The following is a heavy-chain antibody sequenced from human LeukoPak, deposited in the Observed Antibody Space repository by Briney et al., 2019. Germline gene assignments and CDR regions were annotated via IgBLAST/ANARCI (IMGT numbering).Heavy chain of an antibody. CDR2: ISGSGGST. Sequence: GGSLTLSCAASGFALTNYAMSWGRQAPGKGLEWVSAISGSGGSTYYADSVKGRFTISRDNFKSTLFLQMDSLRAEDTAVYYCAKDPQGDWGQGTLVTVSS. V-gene: IGHV3-23*01. CDR3: AKDPQGD. CDR1: GFALTNYA. J-gene: IGHJ4*02. D-gene: IGHD3-16*01.